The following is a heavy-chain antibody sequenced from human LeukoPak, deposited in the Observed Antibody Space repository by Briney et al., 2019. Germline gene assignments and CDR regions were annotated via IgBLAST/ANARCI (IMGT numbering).Heavy chain of an antibody. J-gene: IGHJ4*02. D-gene: IGHD2-21*02. Sequence: GASVTVSCKASGGTFSSYAISWVRQAPGQGLEWMGGIIPIFGTANYAQKFQGRVTITTDESTSTAYMELSSLRSEDTAVYYCARVRRRSDLGGPEYYFDYWGQGTLVTVSS. CDR3: ARVRRRSDLGGPEYYFDY. V-gene: IGHV1-69*05. CDR2: IIPIFGTA. CDR1: GGTFSSYA.